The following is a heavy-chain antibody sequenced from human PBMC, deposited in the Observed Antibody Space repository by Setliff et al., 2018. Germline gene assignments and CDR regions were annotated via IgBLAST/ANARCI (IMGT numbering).Heavy chain of an antibody. V-gene: IGHV1-46*01. D-gene: IGHD6-13*01. CDR2: INTGGGSA. CDR1: GYAFTNYY. CDR3: VRGGLAAAGKKGVFEH. J-gene: IGHJ4*02. Sequence: ASVKVSCKASGYAFTNYYMFWVRQAPGQGPEWMGTINTGGGSASIVDQFQGIVTMTRDTSTSTVYLELNSLRSDDTAVYYCVRGGLAAAGKKGVFEHWGQGTLVTVSS.